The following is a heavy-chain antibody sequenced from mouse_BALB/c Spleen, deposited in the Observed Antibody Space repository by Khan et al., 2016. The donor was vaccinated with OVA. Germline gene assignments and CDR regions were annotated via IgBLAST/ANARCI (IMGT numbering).Heavy chain of an antibody. J-gene: IGHJ3*01. Sequence: QVQLKQSGAELARPGASVKMSCKASGYTFTTYTMHWVKQRPGKGLEWIGYINPSNGYTNYNQKFKDKSILTADKSSSTAYMQLSSLTSDYSADYYCAREVAYYWSDGWFSCWGQGTLVTVSA. CDR2: INPSNGYT. CDR3: AREVAYYWSDGWFSC. D-gene: IGHD2-14*01. V-gene: IGHV1-4*01. CDR1: GYTFTTYT.